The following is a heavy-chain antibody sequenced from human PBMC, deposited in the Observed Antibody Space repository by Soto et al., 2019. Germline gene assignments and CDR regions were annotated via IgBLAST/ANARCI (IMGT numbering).Heavy chain of an antibody. CDR3: ARVWELWLNWFDP. V-gene: IGHV4-4*02. D-gene: IGHD5-18*01. CDR1: GGSISSSNW. J-gene: IGHJ5*02. Sequence: SETLSLTCAVSGGSISSSNWWSWVRQPPGKGLEWIGEIYHSGSTNYNPSLKSRVTISVDKSKNQFSLKLSSVTAADTAVYYCARVWELWLNWFDPWGQGTLVTVSS. CDR2: IYHSGST.